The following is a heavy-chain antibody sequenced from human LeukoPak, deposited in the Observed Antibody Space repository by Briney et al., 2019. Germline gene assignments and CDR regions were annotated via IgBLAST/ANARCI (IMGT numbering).Heavy chain of an antibody. V-gene: IGHV5-51*01. D-gene: IGHD3-10*01. Sequence: GESLKISCKGSGYSFTSYWIGWVRQMPGKGLEWMGIIYPGDSDTTYSPSFQGQVSISADKSISTVYLQWSSLRASDTAMYFCARQSRDGSKTRGYFFDYWGLGTLVTVSS. CDR3: ARQSRDGSKTRGYFFDY. CDR1: GYSFTSYW. CDR2: IYPGDSDT. J-gene: IGHJ4*02.